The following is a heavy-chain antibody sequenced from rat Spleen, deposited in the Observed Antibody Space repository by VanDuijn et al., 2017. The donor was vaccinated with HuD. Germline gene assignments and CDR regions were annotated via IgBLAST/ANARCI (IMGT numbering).Heavy chain of an antibody. CDR1: GFSLTSHN. J-gene: IGHJ2*01. CDR3: ARDPYGLYYFDH. CDR2: IWNTGDT. D-gene: IGHD1-11*01. V-gene: IGHV2-41*01. Sequence: QVQLKESGPGLVQPSQTLSLTCTVAGFSLTSHNVHWVRQSPTKGLEWMGIIWNTGDTRYNSALKSRVNISKDISKSQVFLKMNSLQTEDTATYYCARDPYGLYYFDHWGQGVMVTVSS.